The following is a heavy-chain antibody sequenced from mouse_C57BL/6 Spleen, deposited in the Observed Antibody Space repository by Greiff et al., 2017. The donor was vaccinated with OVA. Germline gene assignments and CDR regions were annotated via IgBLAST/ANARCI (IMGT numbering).Heavy chain of an antibody. CDR2: IHPNSGST. CDR1: GYTFTSYW. Sequence: VKLQEPGAELVKPGASVKLSCKASGYTFTSYWMHWVKQRPGQGLEWIGMIHPNSGSTNYNEKFKSKATLTVDKSSSTAYMQLSSLTSEDSAVYYCARWDTTVVENYWGQGTTLTVSS. CDR3: ARWDTTVVENY. J-gene: IGHJ2*01. V-gene: IGHV1-64*01. D-gene: IGHD1-1*01.